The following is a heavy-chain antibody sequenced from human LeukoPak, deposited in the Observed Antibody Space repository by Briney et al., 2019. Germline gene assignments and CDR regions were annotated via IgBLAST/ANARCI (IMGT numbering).Heavy chain of an antibody. CDR2: IRSTSNTI. CDR3: ARDFERFGELSDAFDI. V-gene: IGHV3-48*01. D-gene: IGHD3-10*01. J-gene: IGHJ3*02. Sequence: AGRSLRLSCAASGFAFSSYEMNWVRQAPGKGLEWVSYIRSTSNTIYYADSVKGRFTISRDNAKNSLYLQMNSLRAEDTAVYYCARDFERFGELSDAFDIWGQGTMVTVSS. CDR1: GFAFSSYE.